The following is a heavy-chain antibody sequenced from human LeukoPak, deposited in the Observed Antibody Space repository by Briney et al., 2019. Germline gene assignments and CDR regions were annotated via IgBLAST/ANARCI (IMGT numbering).Heavy chain of an antibody. CDR2: INHSGST. D-gene: IGHD6-25*01. J-gene: IGHJ4*02. CDR1: GGSISSYY. Sequence: PSETLSLTCTASGGSISSYYWSWIRQPPGKGLEWIGEINHSGSTNYNPSLKSRVTISVDTSKNQFSLKLSSVTAADTAVYYCARHGPLYSRGSKVDYWGQGTLVTVSS. CDR3: ARHGPLYSRGSKVDY. V-gene: IGHV4-34*01.